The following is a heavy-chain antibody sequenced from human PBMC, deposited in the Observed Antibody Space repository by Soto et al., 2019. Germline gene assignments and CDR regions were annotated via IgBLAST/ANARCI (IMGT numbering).Heavy chain of an antibody. CDR2: IYYSGST. CDR1: GGSISSGDYY. J-gene: IGHJ4*02. CDR3: ARGPTHY. V-gene: IGHV4-30-4*01. Sequence: QVQLQESGPGLVKPSQTLSLTCTVSGGSISSGDYYWSWIRQPPGKGLEWIGYIYYSGSTYYNPTLKRRVTTSLDPSKNQVSLRLSSVTAAATALYYCARGPTHYWGQGTLVTVSS.